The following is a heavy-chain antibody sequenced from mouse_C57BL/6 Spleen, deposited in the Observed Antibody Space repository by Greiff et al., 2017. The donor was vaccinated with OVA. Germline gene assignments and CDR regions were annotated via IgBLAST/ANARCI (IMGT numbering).Heavy chain of an antibody. CDR2: IYPGSGNT. J-gene: IGHJ2*01. CDR3: ARHYGSREGFDY. D-gene: IGHD1-1*01. V-gene: IGHV1-84*01. CDR1: GYTFTDYY. Sequence: QVQLQQSGPELVKPGASVKISCKASGYTFTDYYLYWVKQRPGQGLEWIGWIYPGSGNTKYNEKFKGKATLTVDTSSSTEYMQHSSLSSEDSAVYFCARHYGSREGFDYWGQGTTLTVSS.